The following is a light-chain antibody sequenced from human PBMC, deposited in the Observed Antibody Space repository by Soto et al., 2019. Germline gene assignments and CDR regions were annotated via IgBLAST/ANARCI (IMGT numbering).Light chain of an antibody. CDR1: SSDFGDFNY. CDR3: TSYTTSITYV. Sequence: SSDFGDFNYVFWYQQHPGKAPKLLIYDVSNRPSGVSNRFSGSKSGDTASLTISGLQAEDEADYYCTSYTTSITYVFGTGTKVTVL. V-gene: IGLV2-14*03. CDR2: DVS. J-gene: IGLJ1*01.